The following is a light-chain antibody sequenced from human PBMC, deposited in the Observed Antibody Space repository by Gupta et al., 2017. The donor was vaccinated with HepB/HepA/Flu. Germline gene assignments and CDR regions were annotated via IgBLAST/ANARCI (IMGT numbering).Light chain of an antibody. CDR2: AAS. CDR3: QKYDRAPCT. CDR1: QDISAY. Sequence: DMKMTQTPSSLSASVGDRVTITCRASQDISAYLAWFQQKPGRVPKVLIYAASTLQSGVPSRFSGSGSGTDFTLTITSLQPEDVATYFCQKYDRAPCTFGPGTKVEIK. V-gene: IGKV1-27*01. J-gene: IGKJ3*01.